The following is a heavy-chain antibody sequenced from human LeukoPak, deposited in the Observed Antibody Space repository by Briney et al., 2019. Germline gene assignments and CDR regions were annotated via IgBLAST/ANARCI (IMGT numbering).Heavy chain of an antibody. CDR2: LHYSGST. D-gene: IGHD6-13*01. CDR3: SRRSRAAAGGAFDI. J-gene: IGHJ3*02. V-gene: IGHV4-59*01. Sequence: SETLSLTCAVSGGSISSYYWGWIRQPPGKGLVWIGYLHYSGSTNYNPSLKSRVTISVDTSKNQFSLKLSSVTAADTAVYYCSRRSRAAAGGAFDIWGQGTRVTVSS. CDR1: GGSISSYY.